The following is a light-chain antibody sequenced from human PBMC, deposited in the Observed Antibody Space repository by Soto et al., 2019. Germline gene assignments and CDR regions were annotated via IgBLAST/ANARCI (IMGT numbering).Light chain of an antibody. V-gene: IGLV2-14*01. Sequence: LTQPASVSGSPGQSITISCTGTSSDVGRYNYVSWYQQHPGKAPKLIIYEVTNRASGVSNRFSASKSGNTASLTISGLQAEDEADYYCSSYTSSSILYVFGTGTKVTVL. J-gene: IGLJ1*01. CDR3: SSYTSSSILYV. CDR1: SSDVGRYNY. CDR2: EVT.